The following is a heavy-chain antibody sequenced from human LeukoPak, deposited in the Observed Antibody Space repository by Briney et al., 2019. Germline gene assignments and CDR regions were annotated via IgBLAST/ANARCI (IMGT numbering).Heavy chain of an antibody. CDR1: GFTFTNAR. CDR2: IRSKSDGGTT. J-gene: IGHJ4*02. V-gene: IGHV3-15*01. Sequence: GGSLRLSCAASGFTFTNARMSWVRQAPGKGLELVGRIRSKSDGGTTDYAAPVKGRFTISRDDSTNTLYLQMTSLKTDDTALYYCASDVPENAAQIDYWGQGTLVTVSS. CDR3: ASDVPENAAQIDY. D-gene: IGHD2-15*01.